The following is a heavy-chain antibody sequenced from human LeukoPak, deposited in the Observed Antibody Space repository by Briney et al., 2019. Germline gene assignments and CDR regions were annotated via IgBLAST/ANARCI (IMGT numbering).Heavy chain of an antibody. CDR2: INHSGST. D-gene: IGHD6-19*01. Sequence: SETLSLTCTVSGGSISSYYWSWIRQPPGKGLEWIGEINHSGSTNYNPSLKSRVTISVDTSKNQFSLKLSSVTAADTAVYYCARQWYSSGWSGSWGQGTLVTVSS. V-gene: IGHV4-34*01. CDR1: GGSISSYY. J-gene: IGHJ4*02. CDR3: ARQWYSSGWSGS.